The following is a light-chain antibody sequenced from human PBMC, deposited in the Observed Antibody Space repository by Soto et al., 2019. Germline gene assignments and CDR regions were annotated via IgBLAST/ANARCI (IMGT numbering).Light chain of an antibody. V-gene: IGKV3-20*01. CDR1: QSVSGNY. CDR3: QQYDILPRT. Sequence: EIVLTQSPGTLSLSPGERATLSCRASQSVSGNYFAWYQQKPGQAPRLLIYGASSRATGIPDRFRGSGSGTDFTLTISRLEPEDFAVYYCQQYDILPRTFGQGTKLEIK. CDR2: GAS. J-gene: IGKJ2*01.